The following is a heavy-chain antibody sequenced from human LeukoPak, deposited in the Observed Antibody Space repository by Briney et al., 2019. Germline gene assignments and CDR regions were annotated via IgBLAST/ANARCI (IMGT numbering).Heavy chain of an antibody. CDR2: IKQDGSEK. CDR1: GFTFSSYW. CDR3: AGGPGFLIDC. D-gene: IGHD3-3*01. Sequence: GGSLRLSCAASGFTFSSYWMSWVRQAPGKGLEWVANIKQDGSEKHYVDSVKGGLTISRDNAKNLLYLQMNSLRVEDTAVDYWAGGPGFLIDCWGQGTLVTVSS. J-gene: IGHJ4*02. V-gene: IGHV3-7*01.